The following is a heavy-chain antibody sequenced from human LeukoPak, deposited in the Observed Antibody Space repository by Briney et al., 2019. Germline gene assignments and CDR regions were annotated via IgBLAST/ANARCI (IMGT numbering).Heavy chain of an antibody. CDR3: ARRHDPYCSSTSCYTEYFQH. D-gene: IGHD2-2*02. CDR1: GFTFSSYG. CDR2: IRYDGSNK. V-gene: IGHV3-30*02. J-gene: IGHJ1*01. Sequence: GGSLRLSCAASGFTFSSYGMHWVRQAPGKGLEWVAFIRYDGSNKYYADSVKGRFTISRDNSKNTLYLQMNSLRAEDTAVYYCARRHDPYCSSTSCYTEYFQHWGQGTLVTVSS.